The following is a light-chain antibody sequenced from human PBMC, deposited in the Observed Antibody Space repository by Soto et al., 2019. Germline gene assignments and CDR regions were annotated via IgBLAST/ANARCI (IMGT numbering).Light chain of an antibody. CDR1: SSDVGGYNY. Sequence: QSGLTQPASVSGSPGQSITISCTGTSSDVGGYNYVSWYQQHPGKAPKLMIYDVSNRPSGVSNRFSGSKSGNTASLTISGLQAEDEADYYCSSYTSSTGVFGTGTKLTVL. CDR3: SSYTSSTGV. CDR2: DVS. V-gene: IGLV2-14*01. J-gene: IGLJ1*01.